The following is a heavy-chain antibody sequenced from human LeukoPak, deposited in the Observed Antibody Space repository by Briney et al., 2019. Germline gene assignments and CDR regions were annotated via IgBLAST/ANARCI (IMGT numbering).Heavy chain of an antibody. CDR3: ARDRDGSGGSSRY. D-gene: IGHD2-15*01. J-gene: IGHJ4*02. V-gene: IGHV3-30-3*01. CDR1: GFTFSSYA. Sequence: GGSLRLSCAASGFTFSSYAMHWVRQAPGKGLEWVAVISYDGSNKYYADSVKGRFTISRDNSKNTLYLQMNSLRAEDTAVYYCARDRDGSGGSSRYWGQGTLVTVSS. CDR2: ISYDGSNK.